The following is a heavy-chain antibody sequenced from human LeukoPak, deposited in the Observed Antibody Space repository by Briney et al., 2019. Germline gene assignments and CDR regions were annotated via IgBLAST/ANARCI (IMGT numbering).Heavy chain of an antibody. J-gene: IGHJ2*01. D-gene: IGHD5-12*01. CDR1: GFTFSNYW. CDR3: ARGYAGGYFDL. CDR2: INSDGSNT. V-gene: IGHV3-74*01. Sequence: GGSLRLSCAASGFTFSNYWMHWVRQGPGKGLVWVSRINSDGSNTAYADSVKGRFTISRDNAKNTLSLQMNSLRAEDTAVYYCARGYAGGYFDLWGRGTLVTVSS.